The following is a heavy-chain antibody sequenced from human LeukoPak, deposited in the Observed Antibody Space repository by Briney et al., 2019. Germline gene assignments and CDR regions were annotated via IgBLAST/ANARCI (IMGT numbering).Heavy chain of an antibody. CDR2: ISSSSSYI. CDR3: ARDVNWNDYYYYGMDV. J-gene: IGHJ6*04. V-gene: IGHV3-21*01. Sequence: PGGSLRLSCAASGFTFSSYSMNWVRQAPGKGLEWVSSISSSSSYIYYADSVKGRFTISRDNAKNSLYLQMNSLRAEDTAVYYCARDVNWNDYYYYGMDVWGKGTTVTVSS. D-gene: IGHD1-1*01. CDR1: GFTFSSYS.